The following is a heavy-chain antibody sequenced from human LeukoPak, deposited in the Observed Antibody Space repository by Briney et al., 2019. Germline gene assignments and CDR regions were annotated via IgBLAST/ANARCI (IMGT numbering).Heavy chain of an antibody. CDR3: ANEGGGAFDI. CDR2: IKEDESEK. Sequence: GGSLRLSCAASGFTFSSYWMSWFRQAPGKGLEWVANIKEDESEKYYVDSVKGRFTISRDNAKNSLYLQMNSLRAEDTAIYYCANEGGGAFDIWGQGTMVTVSS. V-gene: IGHV3-7*01. J-gene: IGHJ3*02. CDR1: GFTFSSYW.